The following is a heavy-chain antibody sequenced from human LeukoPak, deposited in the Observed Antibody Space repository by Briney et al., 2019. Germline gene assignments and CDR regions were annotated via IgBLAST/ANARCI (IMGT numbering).Heavy chain of an antibody. CDR3: ARAGGGYYYMDV. D-gene: IGHD2-15*01. CDR2: MNPNSGNT. J-gene: IGHJ6*03. CDR1: GGTFTSYD. V-gene: IGHV1-8*03. Sequence: GASVKVSCKASGGTFTSYDINWVRQATGQGLEWMGWMNPNSGNTGYAQKFQGRVTITRNTSISTAYMELSSLRSEDTAVYYCARAGGGYYYMDVWGKGTTVTVSS.